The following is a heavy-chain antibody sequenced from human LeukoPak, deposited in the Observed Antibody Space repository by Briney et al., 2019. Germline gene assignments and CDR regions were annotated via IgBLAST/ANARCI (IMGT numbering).Heavy chain of an antibody. CDR2: IYTSGST. J-gene: IGHJ4*02. V-gene: IGHV4-61*02. CDR3: ARDRYCSSTSCYNFDY. CDR1: GGSISSGSYY. D-gene: IGHD2-2*02. Sequence: TSSETLSLTCTVSGGSISSGSYYWSWIRQPAGKGLEWIGRIYTSGSTNCNPSLKSRVTISVDTSKNQFSLKLSSVTAADTAVYYCARDRYCSSTSCYNFDYWGQGTLVTVSS.